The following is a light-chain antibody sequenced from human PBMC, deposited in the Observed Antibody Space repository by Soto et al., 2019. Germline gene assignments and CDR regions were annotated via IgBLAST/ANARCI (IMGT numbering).Light chain of an antibody. CDR3: MQGTHWPPYT. V-gene: IGKV2-30*02. Sequence: VVMTQSPLSLPVTLGQPASISCRSRQSLVHSDGNTYLSWFLQRPGQSPRRLIYNVSNRDSRVPDRFRGSGSGTDFTLTISRVEAEDVGVYYCMQGTHWPPYTFGQGTKLEIK. CDR1: QSLVHSDGNTY. J-gene: IGKJ2*01. CDR2: NVS.